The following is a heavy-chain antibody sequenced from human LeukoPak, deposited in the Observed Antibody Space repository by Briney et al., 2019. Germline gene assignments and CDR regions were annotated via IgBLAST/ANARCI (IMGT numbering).Heavy chain of an antibody. CDR3: AKDSRNCSTTSCPPKPVDY. CDR2: ISGSGVST. CDR1: GVTLWSNG. V-gene: IGHV3-23*01. D-gene: IGHD2-2*01. Sequence: VRALRPSGAESGVTLWSNGMRWGGQATGKGGGGGSGISGSGVSTYYADSLKGPFTISSDISKTTLYLQMNSLRAEDTAVYYCAKDSRNCSTTSCPPKPVDYWGQGTLVTVSS. J-gene: IGHJ4*02.